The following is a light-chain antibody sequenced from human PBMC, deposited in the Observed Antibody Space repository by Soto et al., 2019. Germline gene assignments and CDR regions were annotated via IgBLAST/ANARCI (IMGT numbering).Light chain of an antibody. Sequence: DIQMTQSPSTLSASVGDRVTITCRASQSISSWLAWYQQKPGKAPKLLIYDASSLESGVPSRFIGSGSGTEFTLTISSLQPDDFATYYCQQYNSYRRTFGQGTKLEIK. J-gene: IGKJ2*01. CDR3: QQYNSYRRT. CDR2: DAS. V-gene: IGKV1-5*01. CDR1: QSISSW.